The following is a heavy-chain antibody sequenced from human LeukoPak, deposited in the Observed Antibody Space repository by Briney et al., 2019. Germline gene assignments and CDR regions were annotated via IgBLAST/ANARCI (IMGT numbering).Heavy chain of an antibody. V-gene: IGHV3-23*01. D-gene: IGHD3-9*01. CDR1: GFTFSSYA. Sequence: GGSLRLSCAASGFTFSSYAMSWVRQAPGKGLEWVSAISGSGGSTYYADSVKGRFTISRDNSKNTLHLQMNSLRAEDTAVYYCAKDPPKYYDILTGYSIPDYWGQGTLVTVSS. CDR2: ISGSGGST. CDR3: AKDPPKYYDILTGYSIPDY. J-gene: IGHJ4*02.